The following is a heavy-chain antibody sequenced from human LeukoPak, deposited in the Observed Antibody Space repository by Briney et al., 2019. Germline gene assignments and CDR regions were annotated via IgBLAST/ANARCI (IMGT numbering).Heavy chain of an antibody. CDR3: SRNADHDW. J-gene: IGHJ4*02. CDR2: IKSKTDGGTA. CDR1: GFTFSNAW. V-gene: IGHV3-15*01. D-gene: IGHD1-14*01. Sequence: GGSLRLSCAASGFTFSNAWMTWFRQAPGKGLEWVGRIKSKTDGGTADYAAPVKGRFTISRDDSKSTVYLQMNSLEIEDTAVYYCSRNADHDWWGQGTLVTVSS.